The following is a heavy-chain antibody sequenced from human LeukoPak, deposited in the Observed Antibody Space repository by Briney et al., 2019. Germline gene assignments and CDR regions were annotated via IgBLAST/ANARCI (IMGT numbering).Heavy chain of an antibody. CDR1: GFTVSSNY. CDR3: ARHDYDSSGYYGYYGMDV. V-gene: IGHV3-66*04. D-gene: IGHD3-22*01. J-gene: IGHJ6*02. CDR2: IYSGGGT. Sequence: GGSLRLSCAASGFTVSSNYMSWVRQAPGKGLEWVSVIYSGGGTYYADSVKGRFTISRDNSKNTLYLQMNSLRAEDTAVYYCARHDYDSSGYYGYYGMDVWGQGTTVTVSS.